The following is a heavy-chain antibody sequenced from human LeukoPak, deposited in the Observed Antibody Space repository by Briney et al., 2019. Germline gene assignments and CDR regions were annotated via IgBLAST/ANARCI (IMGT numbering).Heavy chain of an antibody. D-gene: IGHD6-13*01. Sequence: PGGSLRLSCAASGFIFSTYSMNWVRQAPGKGLEWVSYISSSNSAIYYADSVRGRFSISRDNAKNSLYLRMNSLRDEDTAVYYCARDRNSNWCDAFDIWGQGTVVTVSS. J-gene: IGHJ3*02. CDR2: ISSSNSAI. V-gene: IGHV3-48*02. CDR3: ARDRNSNWCDAFDI. CDR1: GFIFSTYS.